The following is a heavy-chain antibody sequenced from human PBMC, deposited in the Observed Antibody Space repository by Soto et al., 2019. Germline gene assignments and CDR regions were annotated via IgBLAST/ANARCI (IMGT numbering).Heavy chain of an antibody. V-gene: IGHV1-2*02. CDR3: ARAHRGRYYYDSSGFALGY. Sequence: ASVKVSCKASGYTFTGYYMHWVRQAPGQGLEWVGWINPNSGGTNYAQKFQGRVTMTRDTSISTAYMELSRLRSDDTALYYCARAHRGRYYYDSSGFALGYWGQGTLVTVSS. CDR2: INPNSGGT. J-gene: IGHJ4*02. D-gene: IGHD3-22*01. CDR1: GYTFTGYY.